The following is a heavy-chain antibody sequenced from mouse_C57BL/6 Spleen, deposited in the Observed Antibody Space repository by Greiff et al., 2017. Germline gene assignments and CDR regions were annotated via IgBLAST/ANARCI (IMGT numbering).Heavy chain of an antibody. CDR3: AEGDGYFAWFAY. V-gene: IGHV1-64*01. CDR2: IHPNSGST. D-gene: IGHD2-3*01. J-gene: IGHJ3*01. Sequence: VQLQQSGAELVKPGASVKLSCKASGYTFTSYWMHWVKQRPGQGLEWIGMIHPNSGSTNYNEKFKSKATLTVDKSSSTAYMQLSSLTSEDSAVYYCAEGDGYFAWFAYWGQGTLVTVSA. CDR1: GYTFTSYW.